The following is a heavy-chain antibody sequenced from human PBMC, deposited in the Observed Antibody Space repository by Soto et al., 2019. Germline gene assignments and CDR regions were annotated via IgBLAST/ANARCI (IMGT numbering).Heavy chain of an antibody. J-gene: IGHJ4*02. Sequence: PGESLKISCKGSGYIXSIYWIGWVRQMHGKGLEWMGIIYPGDSDTRYSPSFQGQVAISADKSISTAYLQWSSLKASDTAMYYCASPYSSSWLSLDYWGQGTLVTVSS. CDR1: GYIXSIYW. D-gene: IGHD6-13*01. CDR2: IYPGDSDT. CDR3: ASPYSSSWLSLDY. V-gene: IGHV5-51*01.